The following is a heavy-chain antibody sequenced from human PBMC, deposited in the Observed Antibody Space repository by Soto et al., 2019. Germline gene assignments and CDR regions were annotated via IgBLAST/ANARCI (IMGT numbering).Heavy chain of an antibody. CDR1: GGTFSSYA. CDR3: ARVKTWLGSHYYYYYGMDV. CDR2: IIPIFGTA. J-gene: IGHJ6*02. D-gene: IGHD5-12*01. V-gene: IGHV1-69*13. Sequence: GASVKVSCKASGGTFSSYAISWVRQAPGQGLEWMGGIIPIFGTANYAQKFQGRVTITADESTSTAYMELSSLRSEDTAVYYCARVKTWLGSHYYYYYGMDVWGQGTTVTVSS.